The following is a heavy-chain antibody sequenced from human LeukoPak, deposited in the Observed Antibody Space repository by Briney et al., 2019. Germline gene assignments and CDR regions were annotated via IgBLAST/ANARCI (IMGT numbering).Heavy chain of an antibody. D-gene: IGHD3-10*01. CDR2: ISYHGSNE. J-gene: IGHJ4*02. CDR3: AGNYGPYYFDY. Sequence: GGSLRLSCAGSGFTFSSYGMHWVRQAPGKGLEWVAVISYHGSNEYYADSVKGRFTISRDNSKNTLYLQMNSLRAEDTAVYYCAGNYGPYYFDYWGQGTLVTVSS. V-gene: IGHV3-30*03. CDR1: GFTFSSYG.